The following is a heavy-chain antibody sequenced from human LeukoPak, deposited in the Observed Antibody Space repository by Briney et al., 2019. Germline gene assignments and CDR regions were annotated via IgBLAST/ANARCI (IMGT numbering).Heavy chain of an antibody. CDR2: IYSGGAP. Sequence: PGGSLRLSCAASGFTVSSNYMNWVRQAPGKGLEWVSVIYSGGAPYYADSVKGRFTISRDNSKNTLYLQMNSLRAEDTAVYYCARGGDWAFDYWGQGTLVTVSS. J-gene: IGHJ4*02. V-gene: IGHV3-53*01. CDR3: ARGGDWAFDY. D-gene: IGHD3-10*01. CDR1: GFTVSSNY.